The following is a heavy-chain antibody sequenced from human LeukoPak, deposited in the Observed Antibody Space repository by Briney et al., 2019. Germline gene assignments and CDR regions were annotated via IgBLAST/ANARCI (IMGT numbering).Heavy chain of an antibody. J-gene: IGHJ3*02. V-gene: IGHV3-23*01. D-gene: IGHD2/OR15-2a*01. CDR1: GFTFSSYA. CDR2: ISGSGGST. CDR3: ARAPFPNEAFDI. Sequence: PGGSLRLSCAASGFTFSSYAMSWVRQAPGKGLEWVSAISGSGGSTYYADSVKGRFTISRDNSKNTLYLQMNSLRAEDTAVYYCARAPFPNEAFDIWGQGTMVTVSS.